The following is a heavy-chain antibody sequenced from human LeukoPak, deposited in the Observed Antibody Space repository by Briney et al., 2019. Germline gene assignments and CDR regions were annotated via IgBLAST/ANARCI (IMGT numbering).Heavy chain of an antibody. J-gene: IGHJ3*02. CDR3: ARSPLETGGSFDI. Sequence: GGSLRLSCAASGFTFSSYAMHWVRQAPGKGLEYVSSISSNGGCTSYANSVKGRFSISRDNSKNTLYLQMVSLRAEDMAVYYCARSPLETGGSFDIWGQGTMVTVSS. D-gene: IGHD4-23*01. CDR1: GFTFSSYA. V-gene: IGHV3-64*01. CDR2: ISSNGGCT.